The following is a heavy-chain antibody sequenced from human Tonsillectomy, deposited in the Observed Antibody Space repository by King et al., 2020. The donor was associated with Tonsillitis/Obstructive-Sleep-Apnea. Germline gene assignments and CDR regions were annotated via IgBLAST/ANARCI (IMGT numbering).Heavy chain of an antibody. D-gene: IGHD5-12*01. CDR3: ARDPGYSGYQSFDY. CDR1: GFTFSSYS. J-gene: IGHJ4*02. V-gene: IGHV3-21*01. Sequence: VQLVESGGGLVKPGGSLRLSCAASGFTFSSYSMNWVRQAPGKGLEWVSSISSSSRYIYYADSVKGRFTISRDNAKNSLYLQMNSLRAEDTAVYYCARDPGYSGYQSFDYWGQGTLVTVSS. CDR2: ISSSSRYI.